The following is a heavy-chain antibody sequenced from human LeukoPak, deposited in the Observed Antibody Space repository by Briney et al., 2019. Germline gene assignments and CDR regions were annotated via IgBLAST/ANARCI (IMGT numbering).Heavy chain of an antibody. CDR3: AILMGSGWSVPPSDY. CDR2: INHSGST. V-gene: IGHV4-34*01. D-gene: IGHD6-19*01. Sequence: SETLSLTCAVYGGSFSGYYWSWIRQPPGKGLEWIGEINHSGSTNYNPSLKSRVTISVDTSKSQFSLKLSSVTAADTAVYYCAILMGSGWSVPPSDYWGQGTLVTVSS. J-gene: IGHJ4*02. CDR1: GGSFSGYY.